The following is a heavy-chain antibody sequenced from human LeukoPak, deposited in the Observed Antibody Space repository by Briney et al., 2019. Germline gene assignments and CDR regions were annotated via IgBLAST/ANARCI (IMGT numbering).Heavy chain of an antibody. CDR1: GFTFSSYG. V-gene: IGHV3-33*06. D-gene: IGHD4-17*01. J-gene: IGHJ4*02. CDR2: IWYDGSNK. Sequence: GRSLRLSXAASGFTFSSYGMHWVRQAPGKGLEWVAVIWYDGSNKYYADSVKGRFTISRDNSKNTLYLQMNSLRAEDTAVYYCAKDPYGDYGFFDYWGQGTLVTVSS. CDR3: AKDPYGDYGFFDY.